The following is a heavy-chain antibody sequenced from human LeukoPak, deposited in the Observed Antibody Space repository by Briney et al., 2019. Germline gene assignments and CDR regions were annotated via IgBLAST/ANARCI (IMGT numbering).Heavy chain of an antibody. J-gene: IGHJ4*02. V-gene: IGHV1-69*05. CDR1: GGTFSSYA. CDR3: ARDSRRGDYDY. CDR2: IIPIFGTA. Sequence: GASVKVSCKASGGTFSSYAISWVRQAPGQGLEWMGGIIPIFGTANYAQKLQGRVTMTTDTSTSTAYMELRSLRSDDTAVYYCARDSRRGDYDYWGQGTLVTVSS. D-gene: IGHD4-17*01.